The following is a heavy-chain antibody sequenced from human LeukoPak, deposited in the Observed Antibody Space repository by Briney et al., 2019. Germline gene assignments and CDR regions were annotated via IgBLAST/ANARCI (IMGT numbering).Heavy chain of an antibody. CDR2: ISGSGST. D-gene: IGHD5-24*01. V-gene: IGHV3-23*01. J-gene: IGHJ4*02. Sequence: GGSLRLSCAAPGFTFSSYAMSWVRQAPGKGLEWVSAISGSGSTYYADSVKGRFTISRDNSKNTLYLQMNSLRAEDTAVYYCAKGGRDGYNFDYWGQGTLVTVSS. CDR3: AKGGRDGYNFDY. CDR1: GFTFSSYA.